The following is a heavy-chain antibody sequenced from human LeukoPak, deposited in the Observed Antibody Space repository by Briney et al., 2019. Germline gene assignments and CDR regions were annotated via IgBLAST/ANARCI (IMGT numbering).Heavy chain of an antibody. Sequence: GESLKISCKGSGYSFTSYWIGWVRQMPGKCLEWMGIIYPGDSDTRYSPSFQGQVTISADKSISTAYLQWSSLKAADTAMYYCARRGLSRGLSHAIDYWGQGTLVTVSS. V-gene: IGHV5-51*01. CDR2: IYPGDSDT. CDR1: GYSFTSYW. J-gene: IGHJ4*02. D-gene: IGHD3-16*02. CDR3: ARRGLSRGLSHAIDY.